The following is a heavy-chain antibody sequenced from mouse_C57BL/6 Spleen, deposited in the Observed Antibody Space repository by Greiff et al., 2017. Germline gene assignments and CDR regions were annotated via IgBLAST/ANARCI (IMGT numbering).Heavy chain of an antibody. Sequence: VQLQQSGAELVRPGASVKLSCKASGYTFTDYYINWVKQRPGQGLEWIARIYPGSGNTYYNEKFKGKGTLTAEKSSSTAYMQLSSLTSEDSAVYVCARRYSNLDYAMDYWGQGTSVTVSS. D-gene: IGHD2-5*01. J-gene: IGHJ4*01. CDR1: GYTFTDYY. V-gene: IGHV1-76*01. CDR3: ARRYSNLDYAMDY. CDR2: IYPGSGNT.